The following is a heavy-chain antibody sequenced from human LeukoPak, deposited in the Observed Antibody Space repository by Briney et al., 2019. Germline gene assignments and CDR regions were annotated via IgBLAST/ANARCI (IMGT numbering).Heavy chain of an antibody. V-gene: IGHV3-15*01. CDR1: GFTFNNAW. D-gene: IGHD1-14*01. Sequence: GGSLRLSCAASGFTFNNAWMSWVRQAPGKGLEWVGRIKTKTDGGTTDYAAPVKGRFTISRDDSKTTLYLQMNSLRAEDTAVYYCANQGNSDPQYYYYYYMDVWGKGTTVTVSS. CDR3: ANQGNSDPQYYYYYYMDV. J-gene: IGHJ6*03. CDR2: IKTKTDGGTT.